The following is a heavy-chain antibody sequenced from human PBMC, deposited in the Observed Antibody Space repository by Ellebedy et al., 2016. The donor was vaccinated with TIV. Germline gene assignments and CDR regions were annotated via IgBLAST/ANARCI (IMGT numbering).Heavy chain of an antibody. CDR2: IYSGGTT. CDR1: GFTVSTNY. D-gene: IGHD3-10*01. CDR3: ARGARGSGSFS. J-gene: IGHJ5*02. V-gene: IGHV3-53*01. Sequence: GESLKISCTASGFTVSTNYMSWVRQAPGRGLEWVSVIYSGGTTYYADSVKGRFTISRDNSKNTVYLQINSLRVDDSAVYYCARGARGSGSFSWGQGTLVTVSS.